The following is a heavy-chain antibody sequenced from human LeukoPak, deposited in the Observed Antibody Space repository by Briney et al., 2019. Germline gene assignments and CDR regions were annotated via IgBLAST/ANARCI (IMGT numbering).Heavy chain of an antibody. CDR1: GGTFSSYA. CDR2: IIPIFGTS. CDR3: AREGEGDTPFDY. J-gene: IGHJ4*02. Sequence: GASVKVSCKASGGTFSSYAISWVRQAPGQGLEWMGGIIPIFGTSNYAQKLQGRVTITADASTSTAYMELSSLRSEDTAVYYCAREGEGDTPFDYWGQGTLVTVSS. D-gene: IGHD3-16*01. V-gene: IGHV1-69*13.